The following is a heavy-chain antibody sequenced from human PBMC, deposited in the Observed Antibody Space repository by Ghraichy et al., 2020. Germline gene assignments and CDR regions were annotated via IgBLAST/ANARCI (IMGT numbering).Heavy chain of an antibody. V-gene: IGHV3-15*01. CDR2: IKSKTDGGTT. D-gene: IGHD3-3*01. CDR3: TTVGIRYYDFWSGYQY. Sequence: ETLSLTCAASGFTFSNAWMSWVRQAPGKGLEWVGRIKSKTDGGTTDYAAPVKGRFTISRDDSKNTLYLQMNSLKTEDTAVYYCTTVGIRYYDFWSGYQYWGQGTLVTVSS. J-gene: IGHJ4*02. CDR1: GFTFSNAW.